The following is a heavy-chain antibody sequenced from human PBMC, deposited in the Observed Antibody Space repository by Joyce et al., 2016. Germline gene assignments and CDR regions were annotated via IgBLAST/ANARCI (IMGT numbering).Heavy chain of an antibody. CDR1: GLTLSNYG. CDR3: AKILTATYSSGWFLDY. V-gene: IGHV3-30*18. Sequence: QVQLVESGGGVVQPGRSLRLSCAASGLTLSNYGVHWVHQAPGKGLELVAVISYDGIYKYYADSLKGRFTISRDNSKNTVFLEMNSLRTEDTAVYYCAKILTATYSSGWFLDYWGQGTLVTVSS. CDR2: ISYDGIYK. J-gene: IGHJ4*02. D-gene: IGHD6-25*01.